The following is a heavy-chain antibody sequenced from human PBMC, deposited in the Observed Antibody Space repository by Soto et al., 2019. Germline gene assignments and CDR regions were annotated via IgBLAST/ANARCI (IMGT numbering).Heavy chain of an antibody. CDR3: ARGGRGSGLYFLYYFDV. CDR2: VYHTGST. V-gene: IGHV4-59*01. J-gene: IGHJ4*02. Sequence: PSETLSLTCSVSAGSLSNYYWTWIRQSPGKGLEWIGEVYHTGSTKYNLSLKSRVAISVDMSKNQFSLTLSSVTPADTAVYYCARGGRGSGLYFLYYFDVWGQGTLVTVSS. CDR1: AGSLSNYY. D-gene: IGHD6-19*01.